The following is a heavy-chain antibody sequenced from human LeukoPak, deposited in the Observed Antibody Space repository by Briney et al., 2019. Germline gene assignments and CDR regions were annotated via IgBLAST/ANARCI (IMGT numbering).Heavy chain of an antibody. CDR2: ISSSSSSI. CDR1: RFTFSSYS. V-gene: IGHV3-21*01. Sequence: GSLRLSCAASRFTFSSYSMIWVRPAPGKGLEWVSSISSSSSSIYYADSVKGRFTISRDNAKNSLYLQMNSLRAEDTAVYYCARASKYYYDSSGYPLDYWGQGTLVTVSS. D-gene: IGHD3-22*01. CDR3: ARASKYYYDSSGYPLDY. J-gene: IGHJ4*02.